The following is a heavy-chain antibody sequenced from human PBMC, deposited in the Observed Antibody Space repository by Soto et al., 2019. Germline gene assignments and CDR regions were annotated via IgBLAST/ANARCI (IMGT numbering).Heavy chain of an antibody. J-gene: IGHJ4*02. V-gene: IGHV3-23*01. Sequence: EVHLLESGGGLVQPGGSLRLSCAASGFTFNSYAMNWVRQAPGKGLEWVSVISGGGISRYYADSVRGRVTISRDNSKNTVYLQMNSLRAEDTALYYCATGGDYDSSGYNDYWGQGTLVTVSS. CDR2: ISGGGISR. CDR3: ATGGDYDSSGYNDY. CDR1: GFTFNSYA. D-gene: IGHD3-22*01.